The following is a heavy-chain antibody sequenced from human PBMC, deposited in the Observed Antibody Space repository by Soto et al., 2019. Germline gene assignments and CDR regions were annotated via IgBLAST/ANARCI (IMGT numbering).Heavy chain of an antibody. CDR3: ASGWGYFDSSGFPCVYAMDV. V-gene: IGHV3-7*01. CDR1: GFTFSTYW. Sequence: PAGSLRLSCAASGFTFSTYWRSWVRQAPGKGLEWVANIKEDGSEKYYADSVEGRFTISRDNAKNSLYLQMTSLSAEDTALYSCASGWGYFDSSGFPCVYAMDVWGQGTTVTVS. CDR2: IKEDGSEK. J-gene: IGHJ6*02. D-gene: IGHD3-22*01.